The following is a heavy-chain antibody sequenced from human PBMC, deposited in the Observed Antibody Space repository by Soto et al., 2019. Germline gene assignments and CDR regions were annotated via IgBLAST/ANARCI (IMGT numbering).Heavy chain of an antibody. J-gene: IGHJ6*02. V-gene: IGHV3-53*02. CDR3: ARDPTVTNYYYYGMDV. CDR2: IYSGGST. Sequence: EVQLVETGGGLIQPGGSLRLSCAASGFTVSSNYMSWVRQAPGKGLEWVSVIYSGGSTYYADSVKGRFTISRDNSKNTLYLQMNSLRAEDSAVYYCARDPTVTNYYYYGMDVWGQGTTVTVSS. D-gene: IGHD4-17*01. CDR1: GFTVSSNY.